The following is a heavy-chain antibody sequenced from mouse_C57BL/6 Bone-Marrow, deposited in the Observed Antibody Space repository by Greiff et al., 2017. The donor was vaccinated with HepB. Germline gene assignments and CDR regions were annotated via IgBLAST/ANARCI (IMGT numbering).Heavy chain of an antibody. CDR3: AREGFYYDYDDPFYAMDY. D-gene: IGHD2-4*01. Sequence: VQLKESGPGLAKPSQTLSLTCSVTGYSITSDYWNWIRKFPGNKLEYMGYISYSGSTYYNPSLKSRISITRDTSKNQYYLQLNSVTTEDTATYYCAREGFYYDYDDPFYAMDYWGQGTSVTVSS. CDR2: ISYSGST. J-gene: IGHJ4*01. V-gene: IGHV3-8*01. CDR1: GYSITSDY.